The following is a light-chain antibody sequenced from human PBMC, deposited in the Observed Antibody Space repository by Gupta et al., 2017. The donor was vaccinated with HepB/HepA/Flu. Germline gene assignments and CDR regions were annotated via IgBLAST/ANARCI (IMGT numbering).Light chain of an antibody. V-gene: IGKV1-39*01. CDR1: QNINSY. Sequence: DIQMTQSPSALSASVGDRVTITCRASQNINSYLNWYQQKPGKAPKLLIYAASSVQSGVPSRFSGSGSGTDFTLTIRRLQPEDFATYYCQQRDTSPRTFGQGTKLEI. J-gene: IGKJ2*01. CDR3: QQRDTSPRT. CDR2: AAS.